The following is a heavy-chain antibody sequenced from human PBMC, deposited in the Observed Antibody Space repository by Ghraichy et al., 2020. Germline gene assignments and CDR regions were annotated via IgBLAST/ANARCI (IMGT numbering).Heavy chain of an antibody. Sequence: SVKVSCKASGGTFSSYAISWVRQAPGQGLEWMGGIIPIFGTANYAQKFQGRVTITADESTSTAYMELSSLRSEDTAVYYCASAIYDYVWGSYRYVPYYFDYWGQGTLVTVSS. CDR1: GGTFSSYA. J-gene: IGHJ4*02. CDR3: ASAIYDYVWGSYRYVPYYFDY. CDR2: IIPIFGTA. V-gene: IGHV1-69*13. D-gene: IGHD3-16*02.